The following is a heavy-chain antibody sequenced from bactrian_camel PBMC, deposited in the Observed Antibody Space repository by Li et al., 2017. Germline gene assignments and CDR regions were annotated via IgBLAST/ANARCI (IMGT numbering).Heavy chain of an antibody. CDR1: GLTFTDYGG. CDR2: FTWSDGGRT. D-gene: IGHD5*01. Sequence: HVQLVESGGGSVQAGGSLRLSCTTSGLTFTDYGGMGWFRQAPGQEREGVGCFTWSDGGRTYYADSVKGRFTISRDNAKNTLYLQMNNLKPEDTAMYSCVPSSPHKYGWACDFGYWGQGTQVTVS. CDR3: VPSSPHKYGWACDFGY. J-gene: IGHJ6*01. V-gene: IGHV3S63*01.